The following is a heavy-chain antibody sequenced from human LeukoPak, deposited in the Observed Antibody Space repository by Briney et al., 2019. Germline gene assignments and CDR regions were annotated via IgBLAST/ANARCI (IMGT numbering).Heavy chain of an antibody. D-gene: IGHD6-13*01. Sequence: GGSLRLSCAASGFTFSDYYMSWIRQAPGKGLEWVSYISSSSTFANYADPVKGRFTISRDDAKNSLYLQMNSLRAEDTAVYYCARGLYSSSWYLGYWGQGTLVTVSS. V-gene: IGHV3-11*06. CDR2: ISSSSTFA. J-gene: IGHJ4*02. CDR3: ARGLYSSSWYLGY. CDR1: GFTFSDYY.